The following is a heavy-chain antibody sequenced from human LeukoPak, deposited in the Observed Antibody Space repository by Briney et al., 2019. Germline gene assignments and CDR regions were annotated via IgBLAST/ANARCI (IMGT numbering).Heavy chain of an antibody. V-gene: IGHV4-34*01. CDR1: GGSFSGYY. CDR3: ARVVVGAIDGVTDY. Sequence: SETLSLTCAVYGGSFSGYYWSWIRQPPGKGPEWIGEINHSGSTNYNPSLKSRVTISVDTSKNQFSLELSSVTAADTAVYYCARVVVGAIDGVTDYWGQGTLVTVSS. D-gene: IGHD1-26*01. J-gene: IGHJ4*02. CDR2: INHSGST.